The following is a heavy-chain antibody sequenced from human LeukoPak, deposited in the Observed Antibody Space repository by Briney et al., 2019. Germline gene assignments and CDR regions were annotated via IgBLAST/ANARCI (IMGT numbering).Heavy chain of an antibody. CDR2: INPSGGST. V-gene: IGHV1-46*01. Sequence: ASVKVSCKASGYTFTSYYMHWVRPAPGQGLEWMGIINPSGGSTSYAQKFQGRVTMTRDMSTSTVYMELSSLRSEDTAMYYCASLVVNDAFDIWGQGTMVTVSS. CDR3: ASLVVNDAFDI. D-gene: IGHD3-22*01. J-gene: IGHJ3*02. CDR1: GYTFTSYY.